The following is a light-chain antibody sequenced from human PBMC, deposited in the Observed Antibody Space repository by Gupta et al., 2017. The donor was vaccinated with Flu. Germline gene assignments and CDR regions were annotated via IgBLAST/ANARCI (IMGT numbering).Light chain of an antibody. CDR2: EVN. J-gene: IGLJ2*01. CDR3: SSYSSSTTSII. V-gene: IGLV2-14*01. Sequence: QSALTQPASVSGSPGQSITISCTGTSSDVGGYQYISWYQQHPGKAPKLMIYEVNVRPSGVSTRFSASKSGNWASLSISGLQADDEADYYCSSYSSSTTSIIFGGGTKLTVL. CDR1: SSDVGGYQY.